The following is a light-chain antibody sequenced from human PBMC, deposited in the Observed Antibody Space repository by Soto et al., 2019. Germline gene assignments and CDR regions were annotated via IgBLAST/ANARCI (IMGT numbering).Light chain of an antibody. V-gene: IGLV1-40*01. CDR3: QSYVSSLSGV. Sequence: QSVLTQPPSVSGAPGQRVTISCTGSSSNIGAGYDVHWYQQLPGTAPKLLIYGNSNRPSGVPDRFSGSKSGTSASLAITVLQAEDEADYYVQSYVSSLSGVFGGGTKVTVL. J-gene: IGLJ3*02. CDR2: GNS. CDR1: SSNIGAGYD.